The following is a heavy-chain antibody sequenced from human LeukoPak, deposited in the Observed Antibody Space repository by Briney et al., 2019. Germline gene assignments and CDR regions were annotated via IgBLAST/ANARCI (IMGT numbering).Heavy chain of an antibody. V-gene: IGHV4-59*01. CDR1: RGSIFNYY. CDR3: ATGLVLMVYARGEQQLVRGYYFDY. Sequence: PSETLSLTCIVSRGSIFNYYWSWIRQPPGKGLEWIGYISYSGSTNYNPSLKSRVTISVDTSKHQFSLKLSSVTAADTAVYYCATGLVLMVYARGEQQLVRGYYFDYWGQGTLVTVSS. J-gene: IGHJ4*02. D-gene: IGHD2-8*01. CDR2: ISYSGST.